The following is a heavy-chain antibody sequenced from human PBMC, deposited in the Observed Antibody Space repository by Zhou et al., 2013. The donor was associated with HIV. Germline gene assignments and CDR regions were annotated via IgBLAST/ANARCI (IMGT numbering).Heavy chain of an antibody. V-gene: IGHV1-24*01. J-gene: IGHJ6*02. CDR2: FDPDNRET. Sequence: QVQLIQSGAEVKKPGASVKISCKVSGYTLTDLLIHWVRQAPGGGLEWMGRFDPDNRETMYTQKFQGRVTMTGDTSTDTAFLEATRLTSEDTAVYYCARDLDCSGGTCYPSYYYNGMDVWGQGTTVTVSS. CDR3: ARDLDCSGGTCYPSYYYNGMDV. D-gene: IGHD2-15*01. CDR1: GYTLTDLL.